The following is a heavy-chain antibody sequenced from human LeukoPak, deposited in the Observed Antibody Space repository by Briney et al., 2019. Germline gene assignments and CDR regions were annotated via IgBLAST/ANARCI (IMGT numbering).Heavy chain of an antibody. CDR3: ARDHTQETYYDFWSGYSHFDY. CDR2: INPSGGST. V-gene: IGHV1-46*01. D-gene: IGHD3-3*01. J-gene: IGHJ4*02. CDR1: GYTFTSYY. Sequence: ASVKVSCKASGYTFTSYYMHWVRQAPGQGLEWMGIINPSGGSTSYAQKFQGRVTMTRDMSTSTVYMELSSLRSEDTAVYYCARDHTQETYYDFWSGYSHFDYWGQGTLVTVS.